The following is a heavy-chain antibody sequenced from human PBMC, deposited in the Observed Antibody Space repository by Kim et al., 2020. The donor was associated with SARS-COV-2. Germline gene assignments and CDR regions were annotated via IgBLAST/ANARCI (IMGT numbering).Heavy chain of an antibody. V-gene: IGHV1-18*01. CDR2: ISAYNGNT. CDR1: GYTFTSYG. CDR3: ARPFWSGSYYYYGMDV. J-gene: IGHJ6*02. D-gene: IGHD3-3*01. Sequence: ASVKVSCKASGYTFTSYGISWVRQAPGQGLEWMGWISAYNGNTNYAQKLQGRVTMTTDTSTSTAYMELRSLRSDDTAVYYCARPFWSGSYYYYGMDVWGQGTTVTVSS.